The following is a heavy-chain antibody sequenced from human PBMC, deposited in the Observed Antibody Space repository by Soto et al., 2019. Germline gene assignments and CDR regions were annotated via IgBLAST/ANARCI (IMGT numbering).Heavy chain of an antibody. CDR3: ARVRGHNWNLAWFDP. D-gene: IGHD1-20*01. J-gene: IGHJ5*02. V-gene: IGHV4-61*01. CDR1: GGSVSSGSYY. CDR2: IYYSGST. Sequence: SETLSLTCTVSGGSVSSGSYYWSWIRQPPGKGLEWIGYIYYSGSTNYNPSLKSRVTMSVDTSKNQFSLKLSSVTAADTAVYYCARVRGHNWNLAWFDPWGQGTLVTVSS.